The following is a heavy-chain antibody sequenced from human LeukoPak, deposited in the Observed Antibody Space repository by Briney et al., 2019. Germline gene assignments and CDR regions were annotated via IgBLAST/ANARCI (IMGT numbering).Heavy chain of an antibody. Sequence: GGSLRLSCAASGFTVSNNYMSWVRQAPGKGLEWVSGISGSGANTYHADSVKGRFTISRDNSKNTLYVQMNSLRAEDTAVYYCATEKGDSPDYWGQGTLVTVSS. D-gene: IGHD2-21*01. CDR3: ATEKGDSPDY. CDR1: GFTVSNNY. CDR2: SGSGANT. V-gene: IGHV3-53*01. J-gene: IGHJ4*02.